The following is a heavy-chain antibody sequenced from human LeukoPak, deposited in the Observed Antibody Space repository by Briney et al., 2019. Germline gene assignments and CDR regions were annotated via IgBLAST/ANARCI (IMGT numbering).Heavy chain of an antibody. V-gene: IGHV3-21*01. CDR3: ARLQWLQTGRDFFDY. Sequence: PGGSLRLSCVASGLSFNTDSMHWVRQAPGKGLEWVSSISGSSVYIYYADSVKGRFTISRDNAKNSVYLQMSSLRAEDTAMYYCARLQWLQTGRDFFDYWGQGTLVTVSS. D-gene: IGHD6-19*01. CDR2: ISGSSVYI. CDR1: GLSFNTDS. J-gene: IGHJ4*02.